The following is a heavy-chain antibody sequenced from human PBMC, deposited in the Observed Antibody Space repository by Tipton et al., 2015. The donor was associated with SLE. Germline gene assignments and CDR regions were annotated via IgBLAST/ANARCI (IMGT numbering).Heavy chain of an antibody. D-gene: IGHD3-16*01. V-gene: IGHV3-23*01. J-gene: IGHJ6*02. Sequence: GSLRLSCAASGFTVSSNYMTWVRQSPGKGLEWVSGNSGSGGSTDYADSVKGRFTISRDNSKNTLYLQMNSLRAEDTAVYYCAKFRAVALGYYNAMDVWGQGTTVTVSS. CDR2: NSGSGGST. CDR3: AKFRAVALGYYNAMDV. CDR1: GFTVSSNY.